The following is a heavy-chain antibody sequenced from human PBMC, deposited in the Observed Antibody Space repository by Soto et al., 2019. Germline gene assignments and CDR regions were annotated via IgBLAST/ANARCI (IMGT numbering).Heavy chain of an antibody. J-gene: IGHJ5*02. CDR2: INIGNGNT. V-gene: IGHV1-3*04. D-gene: IGHD2-15*01. Sequence: ASVKVPCKASGYTFTSYPIHWVRQAPGQGLEWMGWINIGNGNTQYSQNFQGRVTITRDTSATTAYMELSSLRSEDTALYYCAREPLCGGKCYLNYFDPWGQGTLVTVSS. CDR3: AREPLCGGKCYLNYFDP. CDR1: GYTFTSYP.